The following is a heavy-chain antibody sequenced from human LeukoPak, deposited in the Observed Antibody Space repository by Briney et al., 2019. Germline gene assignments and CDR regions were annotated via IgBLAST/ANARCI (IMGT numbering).Heavy chain of an antibody. J-gene: IGHJ3*02. D-gene: IGHD6-6*01. CDR2: IIPILGIA. CDR3: ARDDRVYDAFDI. Sequence: ASVKGSCKASGGTFSSYAISWVRQAPGQGLEWMGRIIPILGIANYAQKFQGRVTITADKSTSTAYMELSSLRSEDTAVYYCARDDRVYDAFDIWGQGTMVTVSS. V-gene: IGHV1-69*04. CDR1: GGTFSSYA.